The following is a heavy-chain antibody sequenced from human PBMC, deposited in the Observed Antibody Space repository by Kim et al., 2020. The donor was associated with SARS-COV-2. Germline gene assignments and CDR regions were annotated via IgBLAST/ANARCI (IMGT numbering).Heavy chain of an antibody. CDR3: SRGANEIAAAGDSDY. J-gene: IGHJ4*02. CDR2: IYSGGST. V-gene: IGHV3-53*01. Sequence: GGSLRLSCAASGFSVSSNYMSWVRQAPGKGLEWVSVIYSGGSTYYADSVKGRFTISRDNAKRTLYLQMKSLRAEATAVYYCSRGANEIAAAGDSDYWRQGTLVTVAS. D-gene: IGHD6-13*01. CDR1: GFSVSSNY.